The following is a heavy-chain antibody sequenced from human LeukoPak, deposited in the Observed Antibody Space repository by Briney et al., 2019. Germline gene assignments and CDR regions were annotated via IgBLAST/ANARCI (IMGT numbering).Heavy chain of an antibody. J-gene: IGHJ4*02. CDR2: ISSCNGNT. V-gene: IGHV1-18*01. D-gene: IGHD4-23*01. CDR3: ARRHLIGNGYFDH. CDR1: GYAFTNYG. Sequence: GALVNVSCKPSGYAFTNYGITWVAQAPGQGLEGLGWISSCNGNTNYAQRLKDRVTMTTDTSTNTAYLELRRLRSDDTALYYCARRHLIGNGYFDHWGQGSLVTVSS.